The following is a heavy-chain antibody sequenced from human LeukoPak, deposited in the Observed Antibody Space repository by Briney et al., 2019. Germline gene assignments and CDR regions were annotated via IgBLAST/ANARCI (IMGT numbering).Heavy chain of an antibody. J-gene: IGHJ5*02. D-gene: IGHD1-1*01. CDR2: ISSSGSTI. V-gene: IGHV3-11*04. CDR1: Y. Sequence: YMSWIRQAPGKGLEGVSYISSSGSTIYYADSVKGRFTISRDNSKNTLYLQMDSLRSDDTAVYYCAKSSAGITWFDPWGQGTLVTVS. CDR3: AKSSAGITWFDP.